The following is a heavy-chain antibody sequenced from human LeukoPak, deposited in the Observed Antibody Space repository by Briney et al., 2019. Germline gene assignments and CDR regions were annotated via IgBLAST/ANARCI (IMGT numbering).Heavy chain of an antibody. CDR3: ARTYSDWLSANYYGMDV. V-gene: IGHV1-8*01. CDR1: GYTFTSYD. Sequence: ASVKVSCKASGYTFTSYDINWVRQATGQGLEWMGWMNPNSGNTGYAQKFQGRVIMTRNTSISTAYMELSSLRSEDTAVYYCARTYSDWLSANYYGMDVWGQGTTVTVSS. J-gene: IGHJ6*02. D-gene: IGHD3-9*01. CDR2: MNPNSGNT.